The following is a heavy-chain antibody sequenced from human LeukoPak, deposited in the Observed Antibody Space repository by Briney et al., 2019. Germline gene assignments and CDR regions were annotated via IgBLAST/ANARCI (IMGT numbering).Heavy chain of an antibody. CDR1: GYTFTSCG. V-gene: IGHV1-18*01. Sequence: ASVKVSCKASGYTFTSCGISWVRQAPGQGLEWMGWISAYNGNTNYAQKLQGRVTMTTDTSTSTAYMELRSLRSDDTAVYYCARDQLESWYDSSGYPDYWGQGTLVTVSS. D-gene: IGHD3-22*01. CDR3: ARDQLESWYDSSGYPDY. CDR2: ISAYNGNT. J-gene: IGHJ4*02.